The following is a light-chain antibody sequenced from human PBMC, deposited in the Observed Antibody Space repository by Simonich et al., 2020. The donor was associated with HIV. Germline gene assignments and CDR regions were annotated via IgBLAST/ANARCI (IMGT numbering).Light chain of an antibody. CDR2: GAS. V-gene: IGKV3-15*01. CDR1: QSVSSN. J-gene: IGKJ4*01. CDR3: QQYNNWPQT. Sequence: EIVMTQSPATLSVSPGERATLSCRASQSVSSNLAWYQLKPGQAPRLLIYGASTRATGIPARFSGSGSGTEFTLTISSMQSEDFAVYYCQQYNNWPQTFGGGTKVEI.